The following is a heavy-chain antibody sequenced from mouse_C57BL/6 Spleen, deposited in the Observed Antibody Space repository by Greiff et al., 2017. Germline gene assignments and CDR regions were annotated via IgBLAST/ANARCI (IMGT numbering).Heavy chain of an antibody. Sequence: QVQLQQPGAELVRPGTSVKLSCKASGYTFTSYWMHWVKQRPGQGLEWIGVIDPSDSYTNYNQKFKGKATLTVDTSSSTAYMQLSSLTSEDSAVYYCASPTTGIFFDYWGQGTTLTVSS. CDR3: ASPTTGIFFDY. V-gene: IGHV1-59*01. CDR2: IDPSDSYT. D-gene: IGHD4-1*02. J-gene: IGHJ2*01. CDR1: GYTFTSYW.